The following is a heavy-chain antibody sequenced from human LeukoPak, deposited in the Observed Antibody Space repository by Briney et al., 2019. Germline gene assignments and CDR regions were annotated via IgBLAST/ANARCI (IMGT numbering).Heavy chain of an antibody. CDR3: AKVFFAGRFLEWLLFDY. D-gene: IGHD3-3*01. Sequence: GGSLRLSCAASGFTFSSYGMHWVRQAPGKGLEWVAFIRYDGSNKYYADSVKGRFTISRDNSKNTLYLQMNSLRAEDTAVYYCAKVFFAGRFLEWLLFDYWGQGTLVTVSS. CDR1: GFTFSSYG. CDR2: IRYDGSNK. V-gene: IGHV3-30*02. J-gene: IGHJ4*02.